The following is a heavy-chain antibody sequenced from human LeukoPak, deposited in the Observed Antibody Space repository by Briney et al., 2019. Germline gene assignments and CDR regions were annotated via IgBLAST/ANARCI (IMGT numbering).Heavy chain of an antibody. Sequence: PGRSLRLSCAASGFTFSSSAMHWVRQAPEKGLEWVPAIIETSRKTYYSDPVKGRFTISRDNSKNTLYLQMNDLRDEDTAVYYCVQEARRDGYKLAPVAEHWGQGTLVTVSS. CDR3: VQEARRDGYKLAPVAEH. CDR1: GFTFSSSA. CDR2: IIETSRKT. J-gene: IGHJ1*01. V-gene: IGHV3-23*01. D-gene: IGHD5-24*01.